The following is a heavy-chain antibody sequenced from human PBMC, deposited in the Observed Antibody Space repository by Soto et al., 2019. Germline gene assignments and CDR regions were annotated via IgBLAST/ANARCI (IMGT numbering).Heavy chain of an antibody. CDR1: GFTFSSYS. J-gene: IGHJ4*02. Sequence: EVQLVESGGGLVKPGGSLRLSCAASGFTFSSYSMNWVRQAPGKGLEWVSSISSSSSYIYYADSVKGRFTISRDNAKNSLYPQMNSLRAEDTAVYYCARDKGIVVVPAATDYWGQGTLVTVSS. CDR3: ARDKGIVVVPAATDY. V-gene: IGHV3-21*01. CDR2: ISSSSSYI. D-gene: IGHD2-2*01.